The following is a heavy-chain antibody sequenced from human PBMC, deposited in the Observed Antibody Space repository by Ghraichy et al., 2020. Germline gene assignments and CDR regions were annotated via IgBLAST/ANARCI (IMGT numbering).Heavy chain of an antibody. V-gene: IGHV1-2*02. J-gene: IGHJ5*02. CDR1: GYTFTDNY. Sequence: ASVKVSCKASGYTFTDNYIHWVRQAPGEGLEWMGWINPHSGDTKYAETFQGRVTMTRDTSTNTAYMELSGLRNEDTAVYFCSRRSASSDRFDPCGQGTLVTIS. CDR2: INPHSGDT. CDR3: SRRSASSDRFDP.